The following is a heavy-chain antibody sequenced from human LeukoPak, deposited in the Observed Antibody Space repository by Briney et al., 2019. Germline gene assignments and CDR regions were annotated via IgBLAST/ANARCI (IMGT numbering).Heavy chain of an antibody. J-gene: IGHJ3*02. CDR1: GGSISSSSYY. D-gene: IGHD2-15*01. CDR2: IYYSGST. Sequence: SETLPLTCTVSGGSISSSSYYWGWIRQPPGKGLEWIGYIYYSGSTNYNPSLKSRVTISVDTSKNQFSLKLSSVTAADTAVYYCATGIYAFDIWGQGTMVTVSS. V-gene: IGHV4-61*05. CDR3: ATGIYAFDI.